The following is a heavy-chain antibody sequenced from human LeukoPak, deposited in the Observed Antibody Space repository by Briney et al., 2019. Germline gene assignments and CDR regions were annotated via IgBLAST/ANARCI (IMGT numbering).Heavy chain of an antibody. CDR2: IYYSGST. CDR3: ARQGYYDSSAPHDDY. J-gene: IGHJ4*02. Sequence: LGAPSLTSPVSCGSLNSSCFYRGWVPPPPGEGRGGGWSIYYSGSTYYNPSLKSRVTISVDTSKNQFSLKLSSVTAADTAVYYCARQGYYDSSAPHDDYWGQGTLVTVSP. CDR1: CGSLNSSCFY. D-gene: IGHD3-22*01. V-gene: IGHV4-39*01.